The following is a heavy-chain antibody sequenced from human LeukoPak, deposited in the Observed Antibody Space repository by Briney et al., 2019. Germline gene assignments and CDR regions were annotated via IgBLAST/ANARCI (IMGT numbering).Heavy chain of an antibody. CDR3: ARDVYGMFFDF. CDR1: GDSVLSNSAA. J-gene: IGHJ4*02. V-gene: IGHV6-1*01. D-gene: IGHD2-8*01. CDR2: TYYRSKWYN. Sequence: SQTLSLTCVISGDSVLSNSAAWTWIRQSPWRGLEWLGRTYYRSKWYNDFALSMRSRITFDADTSKNQFSLHLNSVTPEDTAVYYCARDVYGMFFDFWGQGALVTVSS.